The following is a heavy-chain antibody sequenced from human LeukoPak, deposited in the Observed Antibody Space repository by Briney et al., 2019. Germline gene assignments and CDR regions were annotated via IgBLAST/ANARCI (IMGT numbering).Heavy chain of an antibody. CDR2: IWYDGSNK. D-gene: IGHD3-10*01. CDR3: AKERYYYGSGSFDY. CDR1: GFTFSSYG. V-gene: IGHV3-33*06. Sequence: PGGSLRLSCAASGFTFSSYGMHWVRQAPGKGLEWVAVIWYDGSNKYYADSVKGRFTISRDNSKNTPYLQMNSLRAEDTAVYYCAKERYYYGSGSFDYWGQGTLVTVSS. J-gene: IGHJ4*02.